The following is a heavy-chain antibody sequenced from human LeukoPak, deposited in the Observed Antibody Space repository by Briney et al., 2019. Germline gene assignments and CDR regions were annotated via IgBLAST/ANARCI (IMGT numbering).Heavy chain of an antibody. CDR3: AREKGQYYYDSSGHREDWFDP. CDR2: IIPIFGTA. V-gene: IGHV1-69*05. D-gene: IGHD3-22*01. CDR1: GGTFSSYA. J-gene: IGHJ5*02. Sequence: ASVKVSCKASGGTFSSYAISWVRQAPGQGLEWMGGIIPIFGTANYAQKFQGRVTITTDESTSTAYMELSSLRSEDTAVYYCAREKGQYYYDSSGHREDWFDPWGQGTLVTVSS.